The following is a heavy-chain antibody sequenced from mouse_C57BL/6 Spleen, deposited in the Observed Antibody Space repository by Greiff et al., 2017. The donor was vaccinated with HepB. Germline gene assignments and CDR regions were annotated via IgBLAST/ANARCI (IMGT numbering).Heavy chain of an antibody. CDR3: ADSDGFAY. Sequence: QVQLQQSGPELVKPGASVKISCKASGYAFSSSWMNWVKQRPGKGLEWIGRIYPGDGDTNYNGKFKGKATLTADKSSSTAYMQLSSLTSEDSAVSFCADSDGFAYWGQGTLVTVSA. J-gene: IGHJ3*01. CDR2: IYPGDGDT. CDR1: GYAFSSSW. V-gene: IGHV1-82*01.